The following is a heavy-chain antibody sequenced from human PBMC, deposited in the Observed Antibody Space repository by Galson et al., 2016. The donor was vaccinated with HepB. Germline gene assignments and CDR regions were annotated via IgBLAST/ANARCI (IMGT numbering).Heavy chain of an antibody. J-gene: IGHJ4*02. D-gene: IGHD3-10*01. CDR3: ARYRWFGELAIDY. CDR1: GGSFSGYY. V-gene: IGHV4-34*01. CDR2: INHSGST. Sequence: SETLSLTCAVYGGSFSGYYWSWIRQPPGKGLEWIGEINHSGSTNYNPSLKSRVTISVDTSKNQFSLKLSSVTAADTAVYYCARYRWFGELAIDYWGRGTLVIVSS.